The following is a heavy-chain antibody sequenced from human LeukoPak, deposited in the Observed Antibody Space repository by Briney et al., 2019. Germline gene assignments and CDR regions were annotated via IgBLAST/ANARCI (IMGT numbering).Heavy chain of an antibody. CDR1: GFTFSNYA. V-gene: IGHV3-64*04. CDR3: ARDYYASGTYKTNWYFDL. CDR2: ISSNGGIT. J-gene: IGHJ2*01. D-gene: IGHD3-10*01. Sequence: PGGSLRLSCSASGFTFSNYAMHWVRQAPGKGLEYVSDISSNGGITYYADSVKGRFTISRDNAKNSLYLQMNSLRDEDTAVYYCARDYYASGTYKTNWYFDLWGRGTLVTVSS.